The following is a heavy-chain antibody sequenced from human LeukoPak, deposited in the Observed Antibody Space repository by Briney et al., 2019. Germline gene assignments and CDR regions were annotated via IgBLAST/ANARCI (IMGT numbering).Heavy chain of an antibody. CDR1: GFTFSSYG. Sequence: GGSLRLSCAASGFTFSSYGMSRVRQAPGKGLEWVSAISGSGGSIYYADSVKGRFTISRDNSKNTLYLQMNSLRAEDTAVYYCAKDLSSGWFRRFDPWGQGTLVTVSS. CDR2: ISGSGGSI. D-gene: IGHD6-19*01. CDR3: AKDLSSGWFRRFDP. J-gene: IGHJ5*02. V-gene: IGHV3-23*01.